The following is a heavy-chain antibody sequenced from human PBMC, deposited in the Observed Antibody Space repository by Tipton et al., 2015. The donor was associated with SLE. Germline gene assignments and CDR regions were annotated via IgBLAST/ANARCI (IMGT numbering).Heavy chain of an antibody. D-gene: IGHD3-3*01. CDR2: INHSGST. CDR1: GGSFSGYY. J-gene: IGHJ3*02. CDR3: ARGRDYYDFWSGHTGAFDI. V-gene: IGHV4-34*01. Sequence: LRLSCAVYGGSFSGYYWSWIRQPPGKGLEWIGEINHSGSTNYNPSLKSRVTISVDTSKNQFSLKLSSVTAADTAVYYCARGRDYYDFWSGHTGAFDIWGQGTMVTVSS.